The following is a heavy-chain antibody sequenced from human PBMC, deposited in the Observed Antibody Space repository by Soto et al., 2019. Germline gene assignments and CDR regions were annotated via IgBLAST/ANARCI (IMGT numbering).Heavy chain of an antibody. CDR1: GFTFSSYG. J-gene: IGHJ3*02. CDR2: IWYDGSNK. V-gene: IGHV3-33*01. CDR3: ARDIVVVPAAKVHAFDI. Sequence: GGSLRLSCAASGFTFSSYGMHWVRQAPGKGLEWVAVIWYDGSNKCYADSVKGRFTISRDNSKNTLYLQMNSLRAEDTAVYYCARDIVVVPAAKVHAFDIWGQGTMVTVSS. D-gene: IGHD2-2*01.